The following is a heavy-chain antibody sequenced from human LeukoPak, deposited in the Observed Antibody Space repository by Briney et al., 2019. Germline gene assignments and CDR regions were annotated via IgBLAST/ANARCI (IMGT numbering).Heavy chain of an antibody. CDR1: GGSICSSSYY. J-gene: IGHJ4*02. D-gene: IGHD5-24*01. V-gene: IGHV4-39*07. CDR3: ARDGGDGYNRAYFDY. Sequence: SETLSLTCTVSGGSICSSSYYWGWIRQPPGKGLEWIGSIYYSGSTYYNPSLKSRVTISVDTSKNQFSLKLSSVTAADTAVYYCARDGGDGYNRAYFDYWGQGTLVTVSS. CDR2: IYYSGST.